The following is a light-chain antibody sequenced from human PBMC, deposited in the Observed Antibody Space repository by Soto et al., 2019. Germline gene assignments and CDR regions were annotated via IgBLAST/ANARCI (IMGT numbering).Light chain of an antibody. CDR2: EVS. CDR3: SSYLSTSALG. CDR1: SSDIGTYNS. V-gene: IGLV2-14*01. Sequence: QSALTQPVSVSGSPGQSITISCTGTSSDIGTYNSVSWYQHHPGKAPKLIIHEVSNRPSGVSNRFSGSKSGNTASLTISGLQTEDEADYYCSSYLSTSALGFGGGTKLTVL. J-gene: IGLJ3*02.